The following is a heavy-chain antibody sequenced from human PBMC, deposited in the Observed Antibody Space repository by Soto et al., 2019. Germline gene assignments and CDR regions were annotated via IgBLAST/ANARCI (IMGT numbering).Heavy chain of an antibody. CDR2: MNPNSGGT. V-gene: IGHV1-2*02. Sequence: ASVKVSCKASGYTFTSYDINWVRQATGQGLEWMGWMNPNSGGTNYAQKFQGRVTMTRDTSISTAYMELSRLGSDDTAVYYCTRGYSGSLYHYYYGMDVWGQGTTVTVSS. CDR1: GYTFTSYD. J-gene: IGHJ6*02. D-gene: IGHD6-25*01. CDR3: TRGYSGSLYHYYYGMDV.